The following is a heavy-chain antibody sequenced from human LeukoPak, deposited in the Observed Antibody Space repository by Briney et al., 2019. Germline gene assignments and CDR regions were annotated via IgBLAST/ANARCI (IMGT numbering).Heavy chain of an antibody. J-gene: IGHJ4*02. CDR1: GGSFSGYY. CDR2: INHSGGT. V-gene: IGHV4-34*01. D-gene: IGHD3-22*01. CDR3: ARGFFYDSSGYPIDY. Sequence: PSETLSLTCAVYGGSFSGYYWSWIRQPPGKGLEWIGEINHSGGTNYNPSLKSRVTISVDTSKNQFSLKLSSVTAADTAVYYCARGFFYDSSGYPIDYWGQGTLVTVSS.